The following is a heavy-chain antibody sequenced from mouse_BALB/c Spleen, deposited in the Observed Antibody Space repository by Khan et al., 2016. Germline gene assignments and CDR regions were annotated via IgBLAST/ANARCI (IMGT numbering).Heavy chain of an antibody. CDR2: IRSKANNRAT. J-gene: IGHJ1*01. V-gene: IGHV6-6*01. CDR3: TKRDYDWYFDV. CDR1: GFTFSDAW. D-gene: IGHD2-4*01. Sequence: VQLKESGGGLVQPGGSMKLSCAASGFTFSDAWMDWVRQSPGKGLEWVAEIRSKANNRATYYAESVKGRFTISGDDSKSSIYLQMNNLRAEDTGIYYCTKRDYDWYFDVWGAGTTVTVSS.